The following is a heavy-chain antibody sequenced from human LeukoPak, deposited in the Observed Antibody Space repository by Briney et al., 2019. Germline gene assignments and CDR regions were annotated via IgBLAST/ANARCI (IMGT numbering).Heavy chain of an antibody. CDR2: ISYDGSNK. CDR1: GFTFSSYA. CDR3: ARGSYSTVPELFDY. V-gene: IGHV3-30*04. Sequence: GGSLRLSCAASGFTFSSYAMHWVRQAPGKGLEWVAVISYDGSNKYYADSVKGRFTISRDNSTNTLYLQMNSLRAEDTAVYYCARGSYSTVPELFDYWGQGTLVTVSS. D-gene: IGHD4-11*01. J-gene: IGHJ4*02.